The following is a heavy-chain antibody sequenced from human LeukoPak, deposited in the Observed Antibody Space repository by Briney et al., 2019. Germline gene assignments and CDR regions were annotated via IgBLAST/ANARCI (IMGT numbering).Heavy chain of an antibody. D-gene: IGHD5-24*01. Sequence: PGGSLRLSCAASGCTFSSYSMNWVRQAPGKGLEWVSSISSSSSYIYYADSVKGRFTISRDNAKNSLYLQMNSLRAEDTAVYYCARDPREMATIGQGNWFDPWGQGTLVTVSS. J-gene: IGHJ5*02. V-gene: IGHV3-21*01. CDR2: ISSSSSYI. CDR1: GCTFSSYS. CDR3: ARDPREMATIGQGNWFDP.